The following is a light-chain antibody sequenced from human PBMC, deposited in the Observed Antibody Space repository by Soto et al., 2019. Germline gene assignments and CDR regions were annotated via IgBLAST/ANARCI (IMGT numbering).Light chain of an antibody. CDR3: QQYASPPPT. J-gene: IGKJ1*01. CDR1: QSVSSD. CDR2: GAS. Sequence: EIVLTLSDGTLSLSPGERSTLSCMASQSVSSDLAWYQQKPGRAPRLLIYGASSRATGIPDRFSGSGSGTDFTLTIIRLEPEDFALYYCQQYASPPPTFGQGTKVDIK. V-gene: IGKV3-20*01.